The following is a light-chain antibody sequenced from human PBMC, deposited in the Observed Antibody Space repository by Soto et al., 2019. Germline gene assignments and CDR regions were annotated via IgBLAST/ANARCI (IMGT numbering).Light chain of an antibody. CDR1: QSVSNNY. V-gene: IGKV3-20*01. J-gene: IGKJ1*01. CDR3: QQYGGSPQT. Sequence: EIVLTPSPGTLSLSPEERATLSCRASQSVSNNYLAWYQQKPGQAPRLLIFGASSRATDIPDRFSGRGSGTDFTLTVTSLEPEDFAVYYCQQYGGSPQTFGQGTKVDIK. CDR2: GAS.